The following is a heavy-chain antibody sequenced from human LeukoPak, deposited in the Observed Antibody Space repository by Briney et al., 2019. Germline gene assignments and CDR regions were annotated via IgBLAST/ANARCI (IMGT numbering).Heavy chain of an antibody. CDR1: GGSISSGGYS. CDR3: ARRVRYYYDSSGYFIDAFDI. D-gene: IGHD3-22*01. Sequence: SETLSFTCAVSGGSISSGGYSWSWIRQPPGKGLEWIGYIYHSGSTYYNPSLKSRVTISVDRSKNQFSLKLSSVTAADTAVYYCARRVRYYYDSSGYFIDAFDIWGQGTMVTVSS. CDR2: IYHSGST. V-gene: IGHV4-30-2*01. J-gene: IGHJ3*02.